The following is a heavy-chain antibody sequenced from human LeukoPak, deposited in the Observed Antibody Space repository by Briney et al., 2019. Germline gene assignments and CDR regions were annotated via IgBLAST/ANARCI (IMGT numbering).Heavy chain of an antibody. D-gene: IGHD2-2*01. CDR1: GYTFTSYG. J-gene: IGHJ4*02. Sequence: GASVKVSCKASGYTFTSYGISWVRQAPGQGLEWMGWISANNGNTNYAQKVQGRVTMTTDTSTSTAYMELRSLRSDDTAVYYCARDNPRDCSTTTCSNYLDYWGQGTLVTVSS. V-gene: IGHV1-18*01. CDR3: ARDNPRDCSTTTCSNYLDY. CDR2: ISANNGNT.